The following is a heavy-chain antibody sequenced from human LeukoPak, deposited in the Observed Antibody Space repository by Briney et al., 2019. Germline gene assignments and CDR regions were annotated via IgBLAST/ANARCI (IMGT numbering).Heavy chain of an antibody. J-gene: IGHJ4*02. Sequence: PSETLSLTCAVSGGSISSGGYSWSWIRQPPGKGLEWIGYIYHSGSTYYNPSLKSRVTISVDRSKNQFSLKLSSVTAADTAVYYYASYSGSRGFDYWGQGTLVTVSS. CDR2: IYHSGST. CDR1: GGSISSGGYS. V-gene: IGHV4-30-2*01. D-gene: IGHD1-26*01. CDR3: ASYSGSRGFDY.